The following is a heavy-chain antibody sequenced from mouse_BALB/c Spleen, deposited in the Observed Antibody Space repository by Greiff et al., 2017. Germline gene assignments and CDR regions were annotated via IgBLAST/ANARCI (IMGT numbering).Heavy chain of an antibody. D-gene: IGHD2-14*01. V-gene: IGHV14-3*02. CDR3: ARLPYRYAFAY. J-gene: IGHJ3*01. CDR1: GFNIKDTY. Sequence: VQLKQSGAELVKPGASVKLSCTASGFNIKDTYMHWVKQRPEQGLEWIGRIDPANGNTKYDPKFQGKATITADTSSNTAYLQLSSLTSEDTAVYYCARLPYRYAFAYWGQGTLVTVSA. CDR2: IDPANGNT.